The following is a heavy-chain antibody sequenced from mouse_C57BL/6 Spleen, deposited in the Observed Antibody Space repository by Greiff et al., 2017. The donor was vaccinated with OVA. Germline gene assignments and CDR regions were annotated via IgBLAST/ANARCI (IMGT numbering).Heavy chain of an antibody. J-gene: IGHJ2*01. V-gene: IGHV1-64*01. D-gene: IGHD2-2*01. CDR1: GYTFTSYW. Sequence: QVQLQQPGAELVKPGASVKLSCKASGYTFTSYWMHWVKQRPGQGLEWIGMIHPNSGSTNYNEKFKSKATLTVDKSSSTAYMQLSSLTSEDSAVYYCAREVTTEGYYFDYWGQGTTLTVSS. CDR3: AREVTTEGYYFDY. CDR2: IHPNSGST.